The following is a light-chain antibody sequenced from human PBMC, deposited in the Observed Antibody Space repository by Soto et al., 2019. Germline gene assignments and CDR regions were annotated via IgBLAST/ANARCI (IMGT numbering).Light chain of an antibody. Sequence: SILTQPASGCVSRSQAIAISYNRTSRDIGTSNLVCWYEQYPGKAPKLMIYEVTKRPSGISYRFSGYKPAKTASLTISGLQPEDEPDYYCYLFTGLSTSLFAFGPGPQVTVL. J-gene: IGLJ1*01. CDR1: SRDIGTSNL. V-gene: IGLV2-23*02. CDR3: YLFTGLSTSLFA. CDR2: EVT.